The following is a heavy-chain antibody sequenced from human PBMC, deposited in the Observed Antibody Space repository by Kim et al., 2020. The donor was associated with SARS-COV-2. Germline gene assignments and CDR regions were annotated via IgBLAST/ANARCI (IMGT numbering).Heavy chain of an antibody. CDR1: GFTFSDYY. V-gene: IGHV3-11*01. CDR3: ARDSIVVVTAEYYGMDV. CDR2: ISSSGSTI. J-gene: IGHJ6*02. D-gene: IGHD2-21*02. Sequence: GGSLRLSCAASGFTFSDYYMSWIRQAPGKGLEWVSYISSSGSTIYYADSVKGRFTISRDNAKNSLYLQMNSLRAEDTAVYYCARDSIVVVTAEYYGMDVWGQGTTVTVSS.